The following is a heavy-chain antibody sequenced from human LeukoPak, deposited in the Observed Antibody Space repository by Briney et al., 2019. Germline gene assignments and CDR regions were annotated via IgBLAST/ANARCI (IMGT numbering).Heavy chain of an antibody. J-gene: IGHJ6*02. Sequence: GGSLRLSCAASGFTFSDYYMSWIRQAPGKGLEWVSYISRSGSTIYYADSVKGRFTISRDNAKNSLYLQMNSLRAEDTAVYYCARDSNPETTPNYYYYGMDVWGQGTTVTVSS. CDR3: ARDSNPETTPNYYYYGMDV. CDR1: GFTFSDYY. D-gene: IGHD4-11*01. V-gene: IGHV3-11*01. CDR2: ISRSGSTI.